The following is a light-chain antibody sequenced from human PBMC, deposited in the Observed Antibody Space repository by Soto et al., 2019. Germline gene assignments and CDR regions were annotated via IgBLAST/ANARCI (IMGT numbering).Light chain of an antibody. V-gene: IGKV3-15*01. CDR2: GAS. J-gene: IGKJ2*01. CDR1: QSVSSN. CDR3: QQYGASPPYT. Sequence: EKALTQSPVTLSLSPGERATLSCRASQSVSSNLAWYQQRPGQAPRLLIYGASTRASGVPDRFSGSGSGTEFILTISSLQSEDSAVYYCQQYGASPPYTFGQGTKLEIK.